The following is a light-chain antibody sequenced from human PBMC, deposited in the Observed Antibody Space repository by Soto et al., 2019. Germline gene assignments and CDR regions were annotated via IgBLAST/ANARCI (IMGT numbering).Light chain of an antibody. CDR1: QSVSSY. CDR2: AAS. J-gene: IGKJ1*01. V-gene: IGKV3-11*01. CDR3: HQRNYWPWT. Sequence: EIVLTQSPATLSLSPGERATLSCRASQSVSSYLAWYQQKRGQAPRLLIYAASSRATGTPGRFSGSGSGTDFTLTISSLEPEEFAVYYCHQRNYWPWTFGQGTKVEVK.